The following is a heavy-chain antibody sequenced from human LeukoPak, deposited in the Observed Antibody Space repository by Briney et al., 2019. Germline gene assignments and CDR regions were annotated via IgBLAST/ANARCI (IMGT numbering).Heavy chain of an antibody. D-gene: IGHD3-3*01. CDR1: GGSITSYY. V-gene: IGHV4-59*01. CDR2: FHNSGNS. CDR3: ARRSYDFWIGYYSGSALDI. Sequence: SETLSLTCTVSGGSITSYYWSWIRQPPGKGLEWIGHFHNSGNSNYNPSLQSRVTISLDTSKNQFSLKMTSVTAADTAVYYCARRSYDFWIGYYSGSALDIWGLGTMVPVSS. J-gene: IGHJ3*02.